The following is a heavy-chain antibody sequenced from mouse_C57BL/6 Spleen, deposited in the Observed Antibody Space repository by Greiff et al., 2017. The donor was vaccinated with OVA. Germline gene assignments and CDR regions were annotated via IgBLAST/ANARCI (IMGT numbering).Heavy chain of an antibody. V-gene: IGHV1-80*01. CDR3: ERRITAEEATDY. CDR1: GYAFSSYW. CDR2: IYPGDGDT. J-gene: IGHJ2*01. D-gene: IGHD1-1*01. Sequence: VQLQQSGAELVKPGASVKISCKASGYAFSSYWMNWVKQRPGKGLEWIGQIYPGDGDTNYNGQFKGKATLTADKSSSTAYMQLSSLTSEDSAVYFWERRITAEEATDYWGQGTTLTVSS.